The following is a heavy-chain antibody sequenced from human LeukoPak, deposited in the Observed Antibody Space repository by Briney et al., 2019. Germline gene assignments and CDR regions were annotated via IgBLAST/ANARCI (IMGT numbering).Heavy chain of an antibody. CDR2: INHSGST. J-gene: IGHJ4*02. Sequence: SETLSLTCAVYGGSFSGYYWSWIRQPPGKGLEWIGEINHSGSTNYNPSLKSRVTISVDTSKNQFSLKLSSVTAADTAVYYCARGRPYYYYGSGSAACDYWGQGTLVTVSS. V-gene: IGHV4-34*01. CDR1: GGSFSGYY. D-gene: IGHD3-10*01. CDR3: ARGRPYYYYGSGSAACDY.